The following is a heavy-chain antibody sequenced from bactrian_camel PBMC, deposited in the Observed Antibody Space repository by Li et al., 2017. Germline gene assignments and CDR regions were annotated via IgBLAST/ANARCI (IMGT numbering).Heavy chain of an antibody. Sequence: HVQLVESGGGSVQTGGSLRLSCKVTGDTPRYGMAWLRQELGKERMGVAAIDRDGRASYTDFVKGRFTISKDNAANTLYLEMNNLKPEDTAKYYCAARRAIFYYSASCGRSSQYDAWGQGTQVTVSS. CDR2: IDRDGRA. CDR3: AARRAIFYYSASCGRSSQYDA. J-gene: IGHJ4*01. D-gene: IGHD2*01. V-gene: IGHV3S53*01. CDR1: GDTPRYG.